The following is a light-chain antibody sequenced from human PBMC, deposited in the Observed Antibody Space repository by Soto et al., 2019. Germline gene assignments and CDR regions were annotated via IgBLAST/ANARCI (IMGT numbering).Light chain of an antibody. V-gene: IGKV3-15*01. CDR1: QTISSN. Sequence: EIVMTQSPATLSVSPGERATLSCRASQTISSNLAWYQQKPGQAPRLLIHGASTRATGVPARFSGSGSGKEFTLTISSLQSEDLAVYYCQQYHNWPPQYTFGQGTKLQIK. CDR3: QQYHNWPPQYT. CDR2: GAS. J-gene: IGKJ2*01.